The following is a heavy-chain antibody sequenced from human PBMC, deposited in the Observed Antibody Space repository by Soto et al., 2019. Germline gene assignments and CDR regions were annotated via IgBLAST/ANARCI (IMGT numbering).Heavy chain of an antibody. V-gene: IGHV4-34*01. CDR3: ARGPRYSYGRRYYYYYYMDV. D-gene: IGHD5-18*01. CDR1: GGSFSGYY. J-gene: IGHJ6*03. CDR2: INHSGST. Sequence: PSETLSLTCAVYGGSFSGYYWSWIRQPPGKGLEWIGEINHSGSTNYNPSLKSRVTISVDTSKNQFSLKLSSATAADTAVYYCARGPRYSYGRRYYYYYYMDVWGKGTTVTVSS.